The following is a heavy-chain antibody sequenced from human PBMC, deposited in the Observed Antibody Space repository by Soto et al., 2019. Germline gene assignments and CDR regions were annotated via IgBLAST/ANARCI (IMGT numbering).Heavy chain of an antibody. CDR2: IYYSGST. CDR1: GVSISSYY. V-gene: IGHV4-59*01. J-gene: IGHJ4*02. CDR3: AVRKILNGYYTWTPHFDY. D-gene: IGHD3-9*01. Sequence: PSETLSLTCTVSGVSISSYYWTWXRQPPGKGLEWIGYIYYSGSTNYNPALKRRRTISVDTSKNQFSLKLSSVTAADTAVYYCAVRKILNGYYTWTPHFDYWGKGTLVTV.